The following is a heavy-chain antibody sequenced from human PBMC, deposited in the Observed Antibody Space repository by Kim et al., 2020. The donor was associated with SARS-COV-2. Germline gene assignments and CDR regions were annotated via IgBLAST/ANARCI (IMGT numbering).Heavy chain of an antibody. V-gene: IGHV3-53*01. J-gene: IGHJ4*02. Sequence: GGSLRLSCAASGFTFSSNYMSWVRQAPGKGLEWVSVIYSGGSTYYAASVKGRFTTSTDNSKNNLYLQINSLRAEDKAVYYCVRVWRFFDWLQTTRQGDWGQGTPVNVAS. CDR1: GFTFSSNY. CDR3: VRVWRFFDWLQTTRQGD. CDR2: IYSGGST. D-gene: IGHD3-9*01.